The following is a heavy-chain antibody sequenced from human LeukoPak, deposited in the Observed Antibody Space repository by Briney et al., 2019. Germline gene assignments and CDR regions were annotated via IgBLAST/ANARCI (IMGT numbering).Heavy chain of an antibody. V-gene: IGHV1-18*01. Sequence: ASVKVSCKASGYTFTSYGVTWVRQAPGQGLEWMGWISAYNGNTNYAQKLQGRVTMTTDTSTSTAYMELRSLRSDDTAVYYCARALIAVPPGYWGQGTLVTVSS. CDR2: ISAYNGNT. CDR3: ARALIAVPPGY. D-gene: IGHD6-19*01. CDR1: GYTFTSYG. J-gene: IGHJ4*02.